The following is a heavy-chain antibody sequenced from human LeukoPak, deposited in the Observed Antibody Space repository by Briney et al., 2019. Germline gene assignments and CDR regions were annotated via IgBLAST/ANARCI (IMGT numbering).Heavy chain of an antibody. Sequence: GGSLRLSCAASGFTFSSYGMSWVRQAPGKGLEWVSSISSSSSYIYYADSVKGRFTISRDNAKNSLYLQMNSLRAEDTAVYYCAREGFPTYYYDSSGYPDAFDIWGQGTMVTVSS. CDR2: ISSSSSYI. V-gene: IGHV3-21*01. D-gene: IGHD3-22*01. J-gene: IGHJ3*02. CDR1: GFTFSSYG. CDR3: AREGFPTYYYDSSGYPDAFDI.